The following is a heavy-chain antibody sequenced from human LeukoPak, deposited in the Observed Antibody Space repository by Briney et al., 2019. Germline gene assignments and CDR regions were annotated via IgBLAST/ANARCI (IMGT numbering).Heavy chain of an antibody. Sequence: GASVNVSCKASGYTFTGYYIHWVRQAPGQGLEWMGWINPDNGVTNYAQKFQGRVTITRDTSISTAYMELSRLRSDDTAVYHCARERVVPAAHGLSCWFDPWGQGTLVTVSS. J-gene: IGHJ5*02. D-gene: IGHD2-2*01. V-gene: IGHV1-2*02. CDR1: GYTFTGYY. CDR2: INPDNGVT. CDR3: ARERVVPAAHGLSCWFDP.